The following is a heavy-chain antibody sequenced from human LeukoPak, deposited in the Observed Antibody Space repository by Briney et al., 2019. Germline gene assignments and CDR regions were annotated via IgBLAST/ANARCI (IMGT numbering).Heavy chain of an antibody. D-gene: IGHD3-16*01. Sequence: GSLRLSCAASGFTFSNPWMSWVRQAPGKGLKRVGRIKSKTDGGTTDYAAPVKGRFIISRDDTKNMLYLQMNSLKTEDTAMYYCTTDSNGGLDYWGQGTLVTVSS. J-gene: IGHJ4*02. CDR1: GFTFSNPW. CDR2: IKSKTDGGTT. CDR3: TTDSNGGLDY. V-gene: IGHV3-15*01.